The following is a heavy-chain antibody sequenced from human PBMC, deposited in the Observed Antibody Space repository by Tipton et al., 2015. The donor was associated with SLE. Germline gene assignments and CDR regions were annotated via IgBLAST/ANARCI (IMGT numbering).Heavy chain of an antibody. CDR3: ARGLEGSGGSSYFQH. D-gene: IGHD2-15*01. Sequence: GSLRLSCAASGFTVSSNYMSWVRQAPGKGLEWVSVIYSGGSTYYADSVKGRFTISRDNAKNSLYLQMNSLRAEDTALYYCARGLEGSGGSSYFQHWGQGTLVTVSS. CDR2: IYSGGST. J-gene: IGHJ1*01. V-gene: IGHV3-66*01. CDR1: GFTVSSNY.